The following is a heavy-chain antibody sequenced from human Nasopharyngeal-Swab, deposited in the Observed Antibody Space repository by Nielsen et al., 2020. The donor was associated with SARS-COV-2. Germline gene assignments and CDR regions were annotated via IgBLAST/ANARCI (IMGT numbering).Heavy chain of an antibody. J-gene: IGHJ4*02. D-gene: IGHD4/OR15-4a*01. CDR3: AKEEVPNDY. V-gene: IGHV3-23*01. Sequence: GESLKISCSVSGFTFSNSALYWVRQAPGKGLEWVSAISISGATTFYADSVRGRFTISRDNDRNTVYLQMSSLTVEDTAIYYCAKEEVPNDYWGQGTLVTVSS. CDR1: GFTFSNSA. CDR2: ISISGATT.